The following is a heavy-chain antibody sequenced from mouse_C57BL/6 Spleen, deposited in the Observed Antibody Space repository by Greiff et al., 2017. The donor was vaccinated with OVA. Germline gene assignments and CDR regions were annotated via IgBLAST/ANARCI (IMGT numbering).Heavy chain of an antibody. D-gene: IGHD2-12*01. CDR2: IRSKSNNYAT. CDR3: VRQLLYGNYAMDY. CDR1: GFSFNTYA. Sequence: GGGLVQPKGSLKLSCAASGFSFNTYAMNWVRQAPGKGLEWVARIRSKSNNYATYYADSVKDRFTISRDDSESMLYLQMNNLKTEDTAMYYCVRQLLYGNYAMDYWGQGTSVTVSS. J-gene: IGHJ4*01. V-gene: IGHV10-1*01.